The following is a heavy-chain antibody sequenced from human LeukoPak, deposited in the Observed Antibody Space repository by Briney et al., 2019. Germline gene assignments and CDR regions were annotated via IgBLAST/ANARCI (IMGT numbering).Heavy chain of an antibody. D-gene: IGHD2-2*01. CDR3: ASGHSCTSCYAGINY. V-gene: IGHV5-51*01. CDR2: IYPGDSDT. Sequence: GESLKISCKGSGYSFTSYWIGWVRQMPGKGLEWMGIIYPGDSDTRYSPSFQGQVTISADKSISTAYLQWSSLKASDTAMYYCASGHSCTSCYAGINYWGQGTLVTVSS. J-gene: IGHJ4*02. CDR1: GYSFTSYW.